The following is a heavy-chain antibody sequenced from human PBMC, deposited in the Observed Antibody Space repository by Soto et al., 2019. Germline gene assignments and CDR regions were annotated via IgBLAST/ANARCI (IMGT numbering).Heavy chain of an antibody. CDR3: ARPQAGNNSPPDY. D-gene: IGHD3-10*01. CDR1: GFTFSSYT. V-gene: IGHV3-30-3*01. J-gene: IGHJ4*02. CDR2: ISYDGNNK. Sequence: QVQLVESGGGVVQPRRSPRLSCAASGFTFSSYTMHWVRQAPGKGLEWVAVISYDGNNKYYADSVKGRFTISRDNSKNTLYLQMNSLRAEDTALYYCARPQAGNNSPPDYWGQGTQVTVSS.